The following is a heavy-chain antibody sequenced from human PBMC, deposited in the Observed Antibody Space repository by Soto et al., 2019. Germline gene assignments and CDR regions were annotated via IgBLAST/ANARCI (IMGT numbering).Heavy chain of an antibody. CDR3: ACTRGGSYDY. V-gene: IGHV3-53*02. D-gene: IGHD6-25*01. Sequence: EVQLVETGGGVIQPGGSLRLSCAASGFTVSGNYMSWVRQAPGKGLEWVSVIYNGGGTYYADSVKGRFTISTENSKNTPYLQMTGLRAEKTAVYSGACTRGGSYDYWGQGTVVSVPS. CDR2: IYNGGGT. J-gene: IGHJ4*02. CDR1: GFTVSGNY.